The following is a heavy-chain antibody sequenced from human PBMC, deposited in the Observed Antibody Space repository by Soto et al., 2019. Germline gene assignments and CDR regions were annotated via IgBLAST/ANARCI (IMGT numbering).Heavy chain of an antibody. CDR2: IYYSGTT. J-gene: IGHJ6*02. CDR3: ARALIQLWPHYYYGMDV. V-gene: IGHV4-30-4*08. Sequence: SETLSLTCTVSGGSISSSSYYWGWICQPPGKGLEWIGYIYYSGTTYYNPSLKSRVTISVDTSKNQFSLKVNSVTAADTAVYYCARALIQLWPHYYYGMDVWGQGTTVTVS. D-gene: IGHD5-18*01. CDR1: GGSISSSSYY.